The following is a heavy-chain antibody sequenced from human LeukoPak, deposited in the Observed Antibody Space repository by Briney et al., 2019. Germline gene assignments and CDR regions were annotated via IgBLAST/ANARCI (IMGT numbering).Heavy chain of an antibody. CDR3: AGPGYDILPPLDY. D-gene: IGHD3-9*01. V-gene: IGHV3-21*04. CDR2: ISSSSSYI. Sequence: GGSLRLSCAASGFTFSSYSMNWVRQAPGKGLEWFSSISSSSSYIYYADSVKVRFTISRDNAKNTLYLQMNSLRAEDAAVYDCAGPGYDILPPLDYWGQGTLVTVSS. CDR1: GFTFSSYS. J-gene: IGHJ4*02.